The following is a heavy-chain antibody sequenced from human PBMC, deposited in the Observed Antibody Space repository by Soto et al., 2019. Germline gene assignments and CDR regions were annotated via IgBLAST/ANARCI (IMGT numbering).Heavy chain of an antibody. CDR1: GGSCSGYY. CDR3: ARGSPPLYSSSWYNWFDP. J-gene: IGHJ5*02. Sequence: SEILSLTCAVYGGSCSGYYWSWIRQPPGKGLEWIGEINHSGSTNYNPSLKSRVTISVDTSKNQFSLKLSSVTAADTAVYYCARGSPPLYSSSWYNWFDPWGQGTLVTVSS. V-gene: IGHV4-34*01. CDR2: INHSGST. D-gene: IGHD6-13*01.